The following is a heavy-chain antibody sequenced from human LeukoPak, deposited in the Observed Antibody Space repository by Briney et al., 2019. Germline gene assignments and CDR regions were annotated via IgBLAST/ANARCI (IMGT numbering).Heavy chain of an antibody. CDR1: GFTFSSYA. CDR3: AREAVNYYYRRRGYFQH. V-gene: IGHV3-30-3*01. CDR2: ISYDGSNK. D-gene: IGHD3-22*01. Sequence: GGSLRLSCAASGFTFSSYAMHWVRQAPGKGLEWVAVISYDGSNKYYADSVKGRFTISRDNSKNTLYLQMDSLRAEDTAVYYCAREAVNYYYRRRGYFQHWGQGTLVTVSS. J-gene: IGHJ1*01.